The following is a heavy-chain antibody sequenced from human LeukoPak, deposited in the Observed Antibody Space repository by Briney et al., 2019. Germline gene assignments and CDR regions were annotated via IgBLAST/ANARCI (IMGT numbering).Heavy chain of an antibody. V-gene: IGHV3-66*01. CDR1: GFAVSSNY. CDR3: ARDPRNYGAFDI. J-gene: IGHJ3*02. CDR2: IYSGGST. Sequence: GGSLRLSCAASGFAVSSNYMSCVRQAPGKGLEWVSVIYSGGSTYDADSVKGRFTLSRDNAKNTLYPQMNRLRGEDTAVYYCARDPRNYGAFDIWGQGTMVTVSS. D-gene: IGHD4-11*01.